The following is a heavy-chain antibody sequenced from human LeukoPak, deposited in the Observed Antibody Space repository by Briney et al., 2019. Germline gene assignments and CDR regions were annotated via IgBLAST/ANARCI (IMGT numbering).Heavy chain of an antibody. D-gene: IGHD3-22*01. CDR2: ISGSGGST. J-gene: IGHJ4*02. V-gene: IGHV3-23*01. CDR1: GFTFSSYA. CDR3: ANEVVTRYYFDY. Sequence: GGSLRLSCAASGFTFSSYAMSWVRQAPGKGLEWVSAISGSGGSTYYADSVKGRFTISRDNSKNTLYLQLNSLSAEDTAVYYCANEVVTRYYFDYWGKGTLVTVSS.